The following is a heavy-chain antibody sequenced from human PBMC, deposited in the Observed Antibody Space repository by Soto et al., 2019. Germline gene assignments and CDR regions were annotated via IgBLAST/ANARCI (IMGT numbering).Heavy chain of an antibody. D-gene: IGHD4-17*01. J-gene: IGHJ5*02. V-gene: IGHV3-30-3*01. CDR2: ISYDGSNK. CDR3: ARDHGDAPVHWFGP. Sequence: QVQLVESGGGVVQPGRSLRLSCAASGFTFSSYAMHWVRQAPGKGLEWVAVISYDGSNKYYADSVKGRFTISRDNSKNTLYLQMNSLRAEDTAVYYCARDHGDAPVHWFGPWGQGTLVTVSS. CDR1: GFTFSSYA.